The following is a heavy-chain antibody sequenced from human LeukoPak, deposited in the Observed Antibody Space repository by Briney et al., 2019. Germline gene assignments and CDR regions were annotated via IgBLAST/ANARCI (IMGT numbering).Heavy chain of an antibody. J-gene: IGHJ4*02. CDR2: ISYDGSNK. D-gene: IGHD7-27*01. CDR1: GFTFSSCA. V-gene: IGHV3-30-3*01. CDR3: ATTADYWGSYG. Sequence: GGSPRLSCAASGFTFSSCAMSWVRQAPGKGLEWVAVISYDGSNKYYADSVKGRFTISRDNSKNTLYLQMNSLRAEDTAVYYCATTADYWGSYGWGQGTLVTVSS.